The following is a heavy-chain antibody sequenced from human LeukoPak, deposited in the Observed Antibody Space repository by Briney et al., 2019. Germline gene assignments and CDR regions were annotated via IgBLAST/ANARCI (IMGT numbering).Heavy chain of an antibody. V-gene: IGHV4-4*09. D-gene: IGHD1-26*01. J-gene: IGHJ4*02. CDR3: AGHRYSGSPHFDY. CDR2: IYTSGST. Sequence: SETLSLTCTVSGGSISSYYWSWIRQPPGKGLEWIGYIYTSGSTNYNPSLKSRVTISVDTSKNQFSLKLSSVTAADTAVYYCAGHRYSGSPHFDYWGQGTLVTVSS. CDR1: GGSISSYY.